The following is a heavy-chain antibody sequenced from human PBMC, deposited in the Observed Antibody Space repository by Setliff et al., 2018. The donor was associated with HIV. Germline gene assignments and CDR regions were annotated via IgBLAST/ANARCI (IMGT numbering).Heavy chain of an antibody. J-gene: IGHJ4*02. CDR2: IYYSGST. D-gene: IGHD2-15*01. V-gene: IGHV4-39*07. CDR1: GGSISSRTYY. CDR3: ARSGYCVGGTCYRGPLEY. Sequence: SETLSLTCSVSGGSISSRTYYWGWIRQPPGKGLEWIGSIYYSGSTYYNPSLRSRVTMSVDTSKKQVSLKLRSVTAADTAMYYCARSGYCVGGTCYRGPLEYWGQGVLVTVSS.